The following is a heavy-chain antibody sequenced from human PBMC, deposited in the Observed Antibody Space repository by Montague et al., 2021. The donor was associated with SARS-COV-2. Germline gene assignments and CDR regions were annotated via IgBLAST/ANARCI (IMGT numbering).Heavy chain of an antibody. J-gene: IGHJ6*02. V-gene: IGHV3-30*04. CDR3: ARALGSYYGMDV. Sequence: SLRLSCAASGFTFSSYAMHWVRQAPGKGLEWVAVILHDGSNKYYADSVKGRFTISRDNSKHTLYLQMNSLRAEDTAVYYCARALGSYYGMDVWGQGTTVTVS. CDR1: GFTFSSYA. CDR2: ILHDGSNK.